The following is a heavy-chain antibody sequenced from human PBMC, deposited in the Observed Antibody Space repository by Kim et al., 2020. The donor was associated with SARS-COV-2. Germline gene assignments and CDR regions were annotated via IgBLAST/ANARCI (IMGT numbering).Heavy chain of an antibody. CDR3: ARDSSGYYFDY. J-gene: IGHJ4*02. D-gene: IGHD3-22*01. V-gene: IGHV4-31*02. Sequence: YTNPSLRVRVTLSVETPKNRFSLKLSSVTAADTAVYYCARDSSGYYFDYWGQGTLVTVSS.